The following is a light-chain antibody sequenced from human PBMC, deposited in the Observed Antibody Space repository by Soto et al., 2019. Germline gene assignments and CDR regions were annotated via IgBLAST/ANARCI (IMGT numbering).Light chain of an antibody. CDR3: CSYAGNSEV. CDR1: SGDVGGYNL. CDR2: EVT. J-gene: IGLJ1*01. Sequence: SVLTQPASVSGSPGQSITIPCTGTSGDVGGYNLVSWYQQHPGKAPKLMIYEVTERPSGVSNRFSGSKSGNTASLTISGLQPDDEADYYCCSYAGNSEVFGTGTKLTVL. V-gene: IGLV2-23*02.